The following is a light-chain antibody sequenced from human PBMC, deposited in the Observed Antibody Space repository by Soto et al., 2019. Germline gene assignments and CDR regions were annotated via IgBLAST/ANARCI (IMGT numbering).Light chain of an antibody. CDR1: QGIRNY. V-gene: IGKV1-27*01. J-gene: IGKJ3*01. CDR3: QKYSSVPV. CDR2: AAT. Sequence: DIQMTQSPTSLSASVGDRVTITCRASQGIRNYVAWYQQIPGKAPKLLIYAATTLQSGVPSRFSCSGSGTDFPLTSNVQQADDVETYSYQKYSSVPVFGPGTKVEIK.